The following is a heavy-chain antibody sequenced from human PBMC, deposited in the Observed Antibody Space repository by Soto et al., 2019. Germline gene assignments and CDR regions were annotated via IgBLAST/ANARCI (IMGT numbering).Heavy chain of an antibody. D-gene: IGHD2-2*02. CDR3: ARVGCSSTSCYKPGGNGMDV. CDR1: GFTFSSYE. V-gene: IGHV3-48*03. Sequence: EVQLVESGGGLVQPGGSLRLSCAASGFTFSSYEMNWVRQAPGKGLEWVSYTSISGSTIYYADSVKGRFTNSRDNAKNSLYLQMNSLRAEDTAVYYCARVGCSSTSCYKPGGNGMDVWGQGTTVTVSS. CDR2: TSISGSTI. J-gene: IGHJ6*02.